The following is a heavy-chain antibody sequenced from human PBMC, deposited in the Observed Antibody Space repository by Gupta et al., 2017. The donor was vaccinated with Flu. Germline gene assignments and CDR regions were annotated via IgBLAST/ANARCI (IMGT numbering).Heavy chain of an antibody. CDR3: AKVPXFASGNDDEFFDY. CDR2: ISGSGATT. CDR1: GFTFSTYG. V-gene: IGHV3-23*01. Sequence: EVQLLESGGGLVQPGGSLRLPCEASGFTFSTYGVTWVRQAPGKGLEWVAFISGSGATTYYADSVKGRFTLYRDNSKKTLYLQMNSLRVEDTAXYXCAKVPXFASGNDDEFFDYWDQGTLVTVSS. D-gene: IGHD3-16*01. J-gene: IGHJ4*02.